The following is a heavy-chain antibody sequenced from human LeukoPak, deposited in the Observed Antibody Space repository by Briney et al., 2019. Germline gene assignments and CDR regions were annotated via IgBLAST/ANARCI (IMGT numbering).Heavy chain of an antibody. CDR2: INPNSGGT. V-gene: IGHV1-2*06. CDR1: GYTFTGYY. Sequence: ASVKVSCKASGYTFTGYYMHWVRQAPGQGLEWMGRINPNSGGTNYAQKFQGRITMTRDTSISTVYMELSRLRSDDTAVYYCARVRSITMIVVVIRGPGYYFDYWGQGTLVTVSS. J-gene: IGHJ4*02. CDR3: ARVRSITMIVVVIRGPGYYFDY. D-gene: IGHD3-22*01.